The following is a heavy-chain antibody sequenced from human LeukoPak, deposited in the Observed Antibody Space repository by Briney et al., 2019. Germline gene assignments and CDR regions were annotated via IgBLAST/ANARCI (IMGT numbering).Heavy chain of an antibody. D-gene: IGHD6-19*01. CDR3: ATATSGIAVAGRSGFSYFDY. J-gene: IGHJ4*02. CDR2: FDPEDGET. V-gene: IGHV1-24*01. Sequence: ASVKVSCKISGYTLTGLPMHWVRQAPGKGLEWMGGFDPEDGETVYAQKFQGRVTMTEDTSTDTAYMELSSLRSEDTAVYYCATATSGIAVAGRSGFSYFDYWGQGTLVTVSS. CDR1: GYTLTGLP.